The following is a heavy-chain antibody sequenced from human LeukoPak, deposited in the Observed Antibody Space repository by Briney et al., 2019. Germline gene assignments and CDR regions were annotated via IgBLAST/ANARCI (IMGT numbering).Heavy chain of an antibody. D-gene: IGHD5-12*01. CDR2: ISGSGGST. CDR3: AKDPLADSGYDFPWDFDY. V-gene: IGHV3-23*01. Sequence: GGSLRLSCAASGFTFSSYAMSWVRQAPGKGLEWVSAISGSGGSTYYADSVKGRFTISRDNSKNTLYLQMNSLRAEDTAVYYCAKDPLADSGYDFPWDFDYWGQGTLVTVSS. CDR1: GFTFSSYA. J-gene: IGHJ4*02.